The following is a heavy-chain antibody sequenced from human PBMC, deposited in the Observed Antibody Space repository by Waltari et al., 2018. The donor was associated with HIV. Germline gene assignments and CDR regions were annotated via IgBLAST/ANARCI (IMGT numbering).Heavy chain of an antibody. Sequence: EVQLVESGGGLVQPGGSLRLSCAASGFTVNSTHMNWVRQAPGKGLEWVSIIYSVGGTNYADSVKGRLTISRDISKNTLYLQMNNLRAEDTGVYYCVRDSGSHYGMDVWGQGTTVTVSS. CDR2: IYSVGGT. V-gene: IGHV3-66*01. D-gene: IGHD1-26*01. J-gene: IGHJ6*02. CDR1: GFTVNSTH. CDR3: VRDSGSHYGMDV.